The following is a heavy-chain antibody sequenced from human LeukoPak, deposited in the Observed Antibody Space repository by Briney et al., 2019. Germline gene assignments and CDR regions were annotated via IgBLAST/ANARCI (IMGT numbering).Heavy chain of an antibody. CDR3: ARDSSRAFSSLDP. V-gene: IGHV3-11*04. CDR1: GFTFSDYY. Sequence: GGSLRLSCAASGFTFSDYYMSWIRQAPGKGLEWVSYISSSGSTIYYADSVKGRFTISRDNAKNSLYLQMNSLRAEDTAVYYCARDSSRAFSSLDPWGQGTLVTVSS. J-gene: IGHJ5*02. D-gene: IGHD2/OR15-2a*01. CDR2: ISSSGSTI.